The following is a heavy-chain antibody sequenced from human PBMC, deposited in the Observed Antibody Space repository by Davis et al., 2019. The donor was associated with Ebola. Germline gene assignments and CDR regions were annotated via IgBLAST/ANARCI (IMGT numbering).Heavy chain of an antibody. CDR3: AREGVYDFWSGYVDYYYMDV. J-gene: IGHJ6*03. Sequence: ASVKVSCKASGYTFTSYYMHWVRQAPGQGLEWMGIINPSGGSTSYAQKFQGRVTMTRDTSTSTVYMELSSLRSEDTAVYYCAREGVYDFWSGYVDYYYMDVWGKGTTVTVSS. CDR2: INPSGGST. V-gene: IGHV1-46*01. CDR1: GYTFTSYY. D-gene: IGHD3-3*01.